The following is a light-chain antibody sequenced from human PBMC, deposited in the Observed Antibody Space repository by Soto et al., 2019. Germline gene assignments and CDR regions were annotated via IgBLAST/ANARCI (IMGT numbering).Light chain of an antibody. CDR2: AAS. CDR3: QQSYSSPYT. CDR1: QSISNY. J-gene: IGKJ2*01. V-gene: IGKV1-39*01. Sequence: DIQMTQSPSSLSASVGDRVTMTCRASQSISNYLNWYQQKPGKAPKLLIYAASSLQSGVPSRFSGGGSGTYFNLTTSSLQPEDFATYYCQQSYSSPYTFGQGTKLEIK.